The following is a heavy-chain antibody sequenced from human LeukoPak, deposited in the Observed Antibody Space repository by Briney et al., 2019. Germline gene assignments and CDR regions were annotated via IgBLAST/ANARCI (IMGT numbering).Heavy chain of an antibody. J-gene: IGHJ5*02. CDR3: ARHDESGSS. Sequence: PGESLKISCQGSGYNFPIYWIGWVRQMPGKGLEWMGIIYPDDSDARHSPSFQGQVTISADKSISTAYLQWSSLKASDTAMYYCARHDESGSSWGQGTQVTVSS. CDR2: IYPDDSDA. CDR1: GYNFPIYW. V-gene: IGHV5-51*01.